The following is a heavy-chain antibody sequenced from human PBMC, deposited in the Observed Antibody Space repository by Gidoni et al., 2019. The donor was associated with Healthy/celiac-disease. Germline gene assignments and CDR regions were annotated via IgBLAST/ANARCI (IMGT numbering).Heavy chain of an antibody. J-gene: IGHJ3*02. CDR3: ARQPTVSRYTIVVVLSAFDI. Sequence: HLQLQVSGSGLVKPSETLSLTCPASGGSISSSSYSWRWIRQPPGKGLEWIGSIYYSGSTYYNPSLKSQVTICVDTSKNQFSLKLSSGTAADTAVYYCARQPTVSRYTIVVVLSAFDIWGQGTMVTVSS. CDR2: IYYSGST. CDR1: GGSISSSSYS. V-gene: IGHV4-39*01. D-gene: IGHD3-22*01.